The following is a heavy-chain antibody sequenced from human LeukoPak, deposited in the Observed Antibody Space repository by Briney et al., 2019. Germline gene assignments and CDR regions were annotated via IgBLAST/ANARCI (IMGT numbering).Heavy chain of an antibody. D-gene: IGHD5-24*01. V-gene: IGHV4-34*01. CDR2: INHSGST. J-gene: IGHJ5*02. CDR1: GGSFSGYY. Sequence: SENLSLNCAVYGGSFSGYYWSWIRQPPGKGLEWIGEINHSGSTNYNPSLKSRVTISVDTSKNQFSLKLSSVTAADTAVYYCARGVVRDGYKSRFDPWGQGTLVTVSS. CDR3: ARGVVRDGYKSRFDP.